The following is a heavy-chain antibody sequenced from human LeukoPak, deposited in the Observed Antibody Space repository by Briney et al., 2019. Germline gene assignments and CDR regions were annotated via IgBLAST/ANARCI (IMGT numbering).Heavy chain of an antibody. Sequence: GGSLRLSCVASGFTFNSYGIHWVRQAPGKGLEWVAFTGYDSIKKYYADSVKGRFTISRDNSMNTLYLQMNSLRAEDTAVYYCAKDHKRDGNRYFDFWGQGTLVTVSS. D-gene: IGHD1-14*01. CDR1: GFTFNSYG. CDR2: TGYDSIKK. J-gene: IGHJ4*02. V-gene: IGHV3-30*02. CDR3: AKDHKRDGNRYFDF.